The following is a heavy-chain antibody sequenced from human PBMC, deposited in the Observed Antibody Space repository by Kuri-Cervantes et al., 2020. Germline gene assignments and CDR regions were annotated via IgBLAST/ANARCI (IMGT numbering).Heavy chain of an antibody. CDR1: GFTVSSNY. CDR3: AKVKGRWELLRLQYYFDY. Sequence: GESLKISCAASGFTVSSNYMSWVRQAPGKGLEWVSVIYSDGSTYYADSVKGRFTISRDNSKNTLYLQMNSLRAEDMAVYYCAKVKGRWELLRLQYYFDYWGQGTLVTVSS. V-gene: IGHV3-53*01. D-gene: IGHD1-26*01. CDR2: IYSDGST. J-gene: IGHJ4*02.